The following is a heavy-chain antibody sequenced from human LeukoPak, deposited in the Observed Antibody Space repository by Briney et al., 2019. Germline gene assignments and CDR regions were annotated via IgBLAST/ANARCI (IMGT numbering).Heavy chain of an antibody. Sequence: SQTLSLTCAISGDSVSSNSTGWNWIRQSPSRGLEWLGRKYYRSKWYNDYAVSVKSRITINPDTSKNQFALQLNSVTPEDTAVYYCARGGGRFDYWGQGTLVTVSS. V-gene: IGHV6-1*01. D-gene: IGHD3-16*01. CDR1: GDSVSSNSTG. CDR3: ARGGGRFDY. CDR2: KYYRSKWYN. J-gene: IGHJ4*02.